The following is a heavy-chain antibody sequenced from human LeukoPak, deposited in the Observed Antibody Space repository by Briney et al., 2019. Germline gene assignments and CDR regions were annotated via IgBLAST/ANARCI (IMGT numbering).Heavy chain of an antibody. CDR2: IKNDGSEK. J-gene: IGHJ4*02. CDR1: GFTFSGYW. CDR3: ARGLRWCDY. Sequence: PGGTLRLSCAACGFTFSGYWMSWVRQPPGKGLEGVADIKNDGSEKDYVDAVRGGYTISRENEKKSLYLQMNTLRAEDTAVYSCARGLRWCDYWGQGTLVTVPS. D-gene: IGHD4-23*01. V-gene: IGHV3-7*01.